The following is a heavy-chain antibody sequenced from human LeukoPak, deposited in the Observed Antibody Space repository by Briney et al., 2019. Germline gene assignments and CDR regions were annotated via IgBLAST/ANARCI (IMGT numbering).Heavy chain of an antibody. CDR3: ARQVAVAGTSPFDY. J-gene: IGHJ4*02. Sequence: GESLKISCKGSGYSFTSYWIGWVRQMPGKGLEWMGIIYPDDSDTRYSPSFQGQVTISADKSISTAYLQWSGLKPSESPIYSCARQVAVAGTSPFDYWGQGTLVTVSS. CDR2: IYPDDSDT. D-gene: IGHD6-19*01. V-gene: IGHV5-51*01. CDR1: GYSFTSYW.